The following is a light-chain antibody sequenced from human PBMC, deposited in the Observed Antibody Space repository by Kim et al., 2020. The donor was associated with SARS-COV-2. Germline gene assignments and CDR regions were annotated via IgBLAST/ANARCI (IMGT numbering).Light chain of an antibody. CDR1: SIRSYY. CDR2: GKN. J-gene: IGLJ2*01. CDR3: NSRDSSDNVV. Sequence: VALGQTVRITCQGDSIRSYYATWYQQKPGQAPIIVIYGKNNRPSGITDRFSGSSSGNTASLTITGTQAGDEADYYCNSRDSSDNVVFGGGTQLTVL. V-gene: IGLV3-19*01.